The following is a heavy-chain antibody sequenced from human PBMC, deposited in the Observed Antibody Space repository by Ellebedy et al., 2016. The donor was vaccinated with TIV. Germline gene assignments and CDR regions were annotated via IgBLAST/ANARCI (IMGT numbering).Heavy chain of an antibody. J-gene: IGHJ6*02. D-gene: IGHD6-19*01. CDR3: ASSLYSSGWFYDYFGMDV. Sequence: GESLKISCAVSGFTFSSHWMTWVRQAPGKGLEWVANIKEDGSEKYYVDSVKGRLTISRDNAKNSLYLQMNSLTAEDTAVYYCASSLYSSGWFYDYFGMDVWGQGTTVTVSS. CDR1: GFTFSSHW. V-gene: IGHV3-7*03. CDR2: IKEDGSEK.